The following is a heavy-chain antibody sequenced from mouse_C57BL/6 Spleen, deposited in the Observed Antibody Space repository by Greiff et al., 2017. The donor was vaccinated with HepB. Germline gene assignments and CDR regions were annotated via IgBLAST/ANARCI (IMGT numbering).Heavy chain of an antibody. D-gene: IGHD2-5*01. V-gene: IGHV3-6*01. CDR2: ISYDGSN. CDR3: ARWGSYYSNSDYFDY. J-gene: IGHJ2*01. Sequence: VQLKESGPGLVKPSQSLSLTCSVTGYSITSGYYWNWIRQFPGNKLEWMGYISYDGSNNYNPSLKNRISITRDTSKNQFFLKLNSVTTEDTATYYCARWGSYYSNSDYFDYWGQGTTLTVSS. CDR1: GYSITSGYY.